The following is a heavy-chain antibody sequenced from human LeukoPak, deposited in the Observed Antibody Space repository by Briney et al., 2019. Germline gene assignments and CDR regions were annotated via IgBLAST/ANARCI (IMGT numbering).Heavy chain of an antibody. CDR1: GGTFSSYA. Sequence: SVKVSCKASGGTFSSYAISWVRQAPGQGLEWMGGIIPIFGTANYAQKFQGRVTITADESTSTAYMELSSLRSEETAVYYCASYSRVAATVTSSYYYYYGMDVWGQGTTVTVSS. D-gene: IGHD4-17*01. J-gene: IGHJ6*02. CDR3: ASYSRVAATVTSSYYYYYGMDV. V-gene: IGHV1-69*01. CDR2: IIPIFGTA.